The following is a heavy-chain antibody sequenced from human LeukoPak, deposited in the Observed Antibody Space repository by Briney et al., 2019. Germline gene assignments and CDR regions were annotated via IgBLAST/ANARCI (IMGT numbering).Heavy chain of an antibody. D-gene: IGHD3-3*01. V-gene: IGHV3-23*01. CDR1: GFTFDTYA. CDR3: APDFWSGYDKLDS. J-gene: IGHJ4*02. Sequence: PGGSLRLSCAASGFTFDTYAMSWVRQAPGKGLEWISVISGRGGFTYYADSVKGRFAISRDTSNYTIYLQMNSLRADDTAVYYCAPDFWSGYDKLDSWGPGTLVTVSS. CDR2: ISGRGGFT.